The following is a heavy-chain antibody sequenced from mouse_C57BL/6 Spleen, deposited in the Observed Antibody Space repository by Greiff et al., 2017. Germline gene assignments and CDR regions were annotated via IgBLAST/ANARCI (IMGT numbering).Heavy chain of an antibody. CDR3: AREWDGYDGSDY. J-gene: IGHJ2*01. V-gene: IGHV1-55*01. Sequence: QVQLQQPGAELVKPGASVKMSCKASGYTFTSYWITWVKQRPGQGLEWIGDIYPGSGSTNYNEKFKSKATLTVDTSSSPAYLKLSSLTSEDSAVYYCAREWDGYDGSDYWGQGTTLTVSS. D-gene: IGHD2-2*01. CDR2: IYPGSGST. CDR1: GYTFTSYW.